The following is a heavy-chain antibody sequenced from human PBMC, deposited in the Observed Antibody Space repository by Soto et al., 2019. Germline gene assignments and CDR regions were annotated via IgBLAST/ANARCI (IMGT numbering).Heavy chain of an antibody. D-gene: IGHD2-15*01. V-gene: IGHV5-51*01. J-gene: IGHJ6*01. CDR3: ERLGICGYRSGVSCYSLSSHYDAMDS. CDR1: ACSFTSYW. CDR2: IYPGDSDT. Sequence: GESLQISCKGSACSFTSYWIGWVRQMPGKGLEWMGIIYPGDSDTRYSPSFQGQVTISADKSISTAYLQWSSLKASDTAMYYCERLGICGYRSGVSCYSLSSHYDAMDSCGRRTTVTV.